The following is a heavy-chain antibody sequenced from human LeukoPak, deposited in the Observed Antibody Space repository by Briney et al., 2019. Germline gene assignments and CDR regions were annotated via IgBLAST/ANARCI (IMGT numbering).Heavy chain of an antibody. D-gene: IGHD3-10*01. CDR3: ATDLTMTYYASGSLDH. CDR1: GYTLTELS. Sequence: ASVKVSCKVSGYTLTELSMHWVRQAPGKGLEWMGRFDPEDGETIYAQKFQGRVTMTEDTSTDAGYMELSSLSSEDTAVYYCATDLTMTYYASGSLDHWGQGTLVTVSS. J-gene: IGHJ4*02. CDR2: FDPEDGET. V-gene: IGHV1-24*01.